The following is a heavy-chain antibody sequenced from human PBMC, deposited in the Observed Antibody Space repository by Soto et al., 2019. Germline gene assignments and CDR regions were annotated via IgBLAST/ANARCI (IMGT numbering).Heavy chain of an antibody. CDR3: ARAYYDILTGYYYYYGMDV. V-gene: IGHV1-2*02. CDR1: GYTFTGYY. J-gene: IGHJ6*02. Sequence: ASVKVSCKASGYTFTGYYMHWVRQAPGQGLEWMGWINPNSGGTNYAQKFQGRVTMTRDTSISTAYMELSRLRSDDTAVYYCARAYYDILTGYYYYYGMDVWGQGTTVTVSS. CDR2: INPNSGGT. D-gene: IGHD3-9*01.